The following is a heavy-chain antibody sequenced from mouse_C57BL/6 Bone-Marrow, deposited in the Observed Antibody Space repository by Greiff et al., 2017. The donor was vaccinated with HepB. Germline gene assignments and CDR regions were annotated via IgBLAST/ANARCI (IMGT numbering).Heavy chain of an antibody. J-gene: IGHJ4*01. Sequence: VQLQQSGPELVKPGASVKISCKASGYTFTDYYMNWVKQSHGKSLEWIGDINPNNGGTSYNQKFKGKATLTVDKSSSTAYMELRSLTSEDSAVYYCAETGTGAMDYWGQGTSVTVSS. CDR2: INPNNGGT. D-gene: IGHD4-1*01. V-gene: IGHV1-26*01. CDR3: AETGTGAMDY. CDR1: GYTFTDYY.